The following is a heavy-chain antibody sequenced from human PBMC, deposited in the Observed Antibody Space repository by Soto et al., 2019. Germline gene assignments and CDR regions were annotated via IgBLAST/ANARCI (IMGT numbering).Heavy chain of an antibody. Sequence: PGESLKISCKGSGYSFTSYWIGWVRQMPGKGLEWMGIIYPGDSDTRYSPSFQGQVTISADKSISTAYLQWSSLKASDTAMYYCAREQIRVVRVPVLNQDPRLYYYYYGMDVWGQGTTVTVSS. CDR3: AREQIRVVRVPVLNQDPRLYYYYYGMDV. CDR2: IYPGDSDT. D-gene: IGHD2-2*01. CDR1: GYSFTSYW. V-gene: IGHV5-51*01. J-gene: IGHJ6*02.